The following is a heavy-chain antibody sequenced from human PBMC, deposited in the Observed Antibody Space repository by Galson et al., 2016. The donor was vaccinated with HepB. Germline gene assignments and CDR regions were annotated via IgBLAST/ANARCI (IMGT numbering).Heavy chain of an antibody. D-gene: IGHD3-22*01. V-gene: IGHV3-23*01. CDR1: GFTFSSYA. CDR3: AKDPRFSSGTRQCDF. J-gene: IGHJ4*02. Sequence: SLRLSCAASGFTFSSYAMSWVRQAPGNGLEWVSGISGSGGDTWYADSVKGRFIMYRKNPKNNLYLQMNSLRVDDTAVYYCAKDPRFSSGTRQCDFWGQGTLVTVSS. CDR2: ISGSGGDT.